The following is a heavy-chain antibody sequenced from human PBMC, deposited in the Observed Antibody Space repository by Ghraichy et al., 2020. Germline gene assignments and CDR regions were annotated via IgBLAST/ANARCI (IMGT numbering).Heavy chain of an antibody. CDR1: GGSFSGYY. D-gene: IGHD3-22*01. J-gene: IGHJ4*02. V-gene: IGHV4-34*01. Sequence: SETLSLTCAVYGGSFSGYYWSWIRQPPGKGLEWIGEINHSGSTNYNPSLKSRVTISVDTSKNQFSLKLSSVTAADTAVYYCARVSLYYYDRPDYWGQGTLVTVSS. CDR3: ARVSLYYYDRPDY. CDR2: INHSGST.